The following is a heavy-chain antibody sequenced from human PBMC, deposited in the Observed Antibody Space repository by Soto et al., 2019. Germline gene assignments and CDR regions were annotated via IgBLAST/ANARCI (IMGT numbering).Heavy chain of an antibody. CDR2: IYYSGST. D-gene: IGHD2-15*01. Sequence: PSETLSLTCTVSGGSISSDYWSWIRQPPGKGLEWIGYIYYSGSTNYNPSLKSRVTISVDTSKNQFSLKLSSVTAADTAVYYCARGTDIVVVVAATGWFDPWGQGTLVTVSS. CDR3: ARGTDIVVVVAATGWFDP. CDR1: GGSISSDY. V-gene: IGHV4-59*12. J-gene: IGHJ5*02.